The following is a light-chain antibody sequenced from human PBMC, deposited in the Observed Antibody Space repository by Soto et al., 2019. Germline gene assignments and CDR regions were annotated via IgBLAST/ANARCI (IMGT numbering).Light chain of an antibody. CDR3: CSFAGNDPVV. V-gene: IGLV2-11*01. J-gene: IGLJ2*01. CDR2: DVA. CDR1: SSDVGDYNY. Sequence: QSALTQPRSMSGSPGQSVTISCTGTSSDVGDYNYVSWYQQHPGKAPKLIIYDVAKRPSGVPDRFSGSKSGNTASLTISGLQTDDEADYYCCSFAGNDPVVLGGGTKLTVL.